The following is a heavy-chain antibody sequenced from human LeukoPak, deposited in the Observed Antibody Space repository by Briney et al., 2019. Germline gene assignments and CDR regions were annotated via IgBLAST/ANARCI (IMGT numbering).Heavy chain of an antibody. CDR3: VRWFVESRSAFDI. CDR1: GFTFSDYY. J-gene: IGHJ3*02. Sequence: KPGGSLRLSCAASGFTFSDYYMSWIRQAPRKGLEWASYISISSSSTNYADSVQGRFSISRDNAKNALDLQMNSLRAEDTAVYYCVRWFVESRSAFDIGGQGTLVSVSS. V-gene: IGHV3-11*03. CDR2: ISISSSST. D-gene: IGHD3-10*01.